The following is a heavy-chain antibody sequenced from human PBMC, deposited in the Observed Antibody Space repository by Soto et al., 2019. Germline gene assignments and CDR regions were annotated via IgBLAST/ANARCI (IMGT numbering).Heavy chain of an antibody. CDR2: IFPDDSDT. CDR3: ARHPKYYTGYRYFDY. J-gene: IGHJ4*02. D-gene: IGHD3-10*01. CDR1: GYSFTSYW. V-gene: IGHV5-51*01. Sequence: GESLKISCKGSGYSFTSYWIGWVRQMPWKGLEWMGIIFPDDSDTRYSPSFQGQVTISADKSISTAYLQWNSLKASDTAMYYCARHPKYYTGYRYFDYWGQGTRVTVSS.